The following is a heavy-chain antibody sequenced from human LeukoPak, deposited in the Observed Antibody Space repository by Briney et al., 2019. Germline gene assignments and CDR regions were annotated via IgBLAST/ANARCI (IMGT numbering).Heavy chain of an antibody. D-gene: IGHD3-22*01. J-gene: IGHJ3*02. CDR1: GFTFSSYG. CDR2: ISGSGGST. CDR3: ARDQYYYDSSGYPVDAFDI. V-gene: IGHV3-23*01. Sequence: GGSLRLSCAASGFTFSSYGMSWVRQAPGKGLEWVSAISGSGGSTYYADSVKGRFTISRDNSKNTLYLQMNSLRAEDTAVYYCARDQYYYDSSGYPVDAFDIWGQGTMVTVSS.